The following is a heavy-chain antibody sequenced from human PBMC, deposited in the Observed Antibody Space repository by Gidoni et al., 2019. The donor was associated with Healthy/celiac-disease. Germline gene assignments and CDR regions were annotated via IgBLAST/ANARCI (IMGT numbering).Heavy chain of an antibody. Sequence: EVQLVESGGGLVQPGRSLRLSCAASGFTFDDDDMHWVRQAPGKGLEWVSGISWNSGRIGYADSVKGRFTISRDNAKNSLYLQMNSLRAEDTALYYCGLLSLGGLSGWGQGTLVTVSS. V-gene: IGHV3-9*01. CDR1: GFTFDDDD. CDR2: ISWNSGRI. CDR3: GLLSLGGLSG. J-gene: IGHJ4*02. D-gene: IGHD3-16*01.